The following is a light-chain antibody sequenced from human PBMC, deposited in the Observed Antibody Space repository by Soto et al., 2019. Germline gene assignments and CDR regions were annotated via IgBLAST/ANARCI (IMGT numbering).Light chain of an antibody. CDR3: SSYTSASTGGYV. CDR1: SSDVGGHYNY. V-gene: IGLV2-14*01. J-gene: IGLJ1*01. Sequence: QSALTQPASVSGSPGQSITISCTGTSSDVGGHYNYVSWYQQHPGKAPKLLIYEVSNRPSGISNRFSASKSGNTASLTISGLQAEDEADYYCSSYTSASTGGYVFGTGTTVTVL. CDR2: EVS.